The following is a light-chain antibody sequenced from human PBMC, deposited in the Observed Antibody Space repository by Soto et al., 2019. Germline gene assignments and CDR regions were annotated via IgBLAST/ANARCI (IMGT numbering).Light chain of an antibody. J-gene: IGKJ1*01. CDR2: RAS. CDR3: HQHGGSPET. V-gene: IGKV3-20*01. Sequence: EIVLTQSPGTLSLSPGERATLSCRASQSVSNNYVAWYQQKPGQPPRLLIFRASIKATGIPVRFSGSGSGTEFILTLRGLEPEDSGNYHCHQHGGSPETFGQGTKLEIK. CDR1: QSVSNNY.